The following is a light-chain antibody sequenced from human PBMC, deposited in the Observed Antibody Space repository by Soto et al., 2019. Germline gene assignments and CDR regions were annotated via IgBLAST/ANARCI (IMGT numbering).Light chain of an antibody. CDR3: QQSYSRPRT. V-gene: IGKV1-39*01. J-gene: IGKJ1*01. CDR2: TTS. CDR1: RSISSW. Sequence: PSTLSAAVGDRVTITCRASRSISSWLAWYQQKPGKAPNLLIYTTSILESGVPSRFSGSGSGTDFTLTISSLQPEDFATYFCQQSYSRPRTFGQGTKVDI.